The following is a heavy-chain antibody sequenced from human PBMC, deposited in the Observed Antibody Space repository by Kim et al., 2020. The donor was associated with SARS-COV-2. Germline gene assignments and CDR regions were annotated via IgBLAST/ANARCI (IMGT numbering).Heavy chain of an antibody. J-gene: IGHJ4*02. V-gene: IGHV3-7*03. Sequence: GTEKYLVDNVKGRFTISRDNAKNSIYLQMNSLTADDTAVYYCVRGSDYLDYWGKGTLVTVSS. CDR3: VRGSDYLDY. CDR2: GTEK.